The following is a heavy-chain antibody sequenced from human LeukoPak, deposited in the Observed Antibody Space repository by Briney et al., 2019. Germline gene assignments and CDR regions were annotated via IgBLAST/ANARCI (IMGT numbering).Heavy chain of an antibody. J-gene: IGHJ4*02. CDR3: AREGQQLKHFDY. Sequence: ASVKASCKASGNTFIGYWIHWVRQAPGQGLEWMGAINPRGDATIGAQKFQGRVTTTRDTSTSTVCIELSSLRSEDTAVYYCAREGQQLKHFDYWGQGTLVTVSS. CDR1: GNTFIGYW. V-gene: IGHV1-46*01. D-gene: IGHD1-1*01. CDR2: INPRGDAT.